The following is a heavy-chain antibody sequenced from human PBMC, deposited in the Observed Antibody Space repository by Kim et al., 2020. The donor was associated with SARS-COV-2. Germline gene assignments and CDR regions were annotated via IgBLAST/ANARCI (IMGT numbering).Heavy chain of an antibody. CDR3: TTTGTTGPYYFDF. Sequence: YADYVKGRFTISGDNAKNTLYLQMNSLRAEDTAVYYCTTTGTTGPYYFDFWGQGSLVTVSS. V-gene: IGHV3-74*01. D-gene: IGHD1-7*01. J-gene: IGHJ4*02.